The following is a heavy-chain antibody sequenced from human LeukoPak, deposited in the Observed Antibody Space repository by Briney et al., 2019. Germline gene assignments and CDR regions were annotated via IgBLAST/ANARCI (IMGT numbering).Heavy chain of an antibody. V-gene: IGHV3-33*01. CDR2: IWFDGSNK. CDR1: GFNFSTIG. D-gene: IGHD3-10*01. J-gene: IGHJ2*01. Sequence: GRSLTLSCEACGFNFSTIGVHWVRQAPGKGLEGVALIWFDGSNKHYADSVKGRFTVSRDNSRNTMYLQMNSLRAEDTAVYYCARVVSYYGSAYRLLDLWGRGTLVTVSS. CDR3: ARVVSYYGSAYRLLDL.